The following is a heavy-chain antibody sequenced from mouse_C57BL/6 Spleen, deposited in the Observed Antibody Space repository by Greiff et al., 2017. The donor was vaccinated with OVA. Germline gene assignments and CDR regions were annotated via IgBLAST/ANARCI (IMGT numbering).Heavy chain of an antibody. J-gene: IGHJ3*01. V-gene: IGHV1-54*01. CDR3: ARQGYSNHPWFAY. D-gene: IGHD2-5*01. CDR1: GYAFTNYL. CDR2: INPGSGGT. Sequence: VQLQQSGAELVRPGTSVKVSCKASGYAFTNYLIEWVKQRPGQGLEWIGVINPGSGGTNYNEKFKGKATLTADKSSSTAYMQLSSLTSEDSAVYFCARQGYSNHPWFAYWGQGTLVTVSA.